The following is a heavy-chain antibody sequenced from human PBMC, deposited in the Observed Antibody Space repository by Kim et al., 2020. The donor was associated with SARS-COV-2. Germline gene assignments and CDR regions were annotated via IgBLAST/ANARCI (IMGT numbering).Heavy chain of an antibody. V-gene: IGHV3-15*01. CDR3: TTDRGAYCGGDCYEGY. CDR2: IKSTGDGGTI. CDR1: GFNFNKAW. Sequence: GGSLRLSCAASGFNFNKAWMSWVRQAPGKGLEWVGRIKSTGDGGTIDYAAPAKGRFTISRDDSKNTVDLQMNSLKTEDTAVYYCTTDRGAYCGGDCYEGYWGQGTRVTVSS. J-gene: IGHJ4*02. D-gene: IGHD2-21*02.